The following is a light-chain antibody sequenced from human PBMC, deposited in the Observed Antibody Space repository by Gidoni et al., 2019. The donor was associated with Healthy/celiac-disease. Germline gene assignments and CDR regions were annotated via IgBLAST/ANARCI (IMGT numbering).Light chain of an antibody. Sequence: EIVMTQSPATLSVSPGERATLSCRASQSVSSNLAWYQQKPGQAPRLLIYGASTRATGIPASFSGSVSGTEFTLTISSLQSEDFAVYYCQQYNNWPWTFGQGTKVEIK. CDR3: QQYNNWPWT. J-gene: IGKJ1*01. CDR1: QSVSSN. CDR2: GAS. V-gene: IGKV3-15*01.